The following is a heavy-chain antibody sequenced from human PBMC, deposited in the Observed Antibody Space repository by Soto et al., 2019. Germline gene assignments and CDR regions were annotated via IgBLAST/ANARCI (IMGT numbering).Heavy chain of an antibody. J-gene: IGHJ4*02. CDR3: ARGSSSWYVSFDY. V-gene: IGHV3-74*01. Sequence: GSLRLSCAASGFTFSSNWMHWVVQAPGKGLVWVSRINSDGSITSYADSVKGQFTISRDNAKNTLYLQMNSLRAEDTAVYYCARGSSSWYVSFDYWGQGTLVTVSS. CDR2: INSDGSIT. CDR1: GFTFSSNW. D-gene: IGHD6-13*01.